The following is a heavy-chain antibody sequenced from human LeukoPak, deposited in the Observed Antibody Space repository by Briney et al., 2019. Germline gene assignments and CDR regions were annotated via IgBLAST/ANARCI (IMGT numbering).Heavy chain of an antibody. Sequence: GASVKVSCKASGYTFTGYYMHWVRQALGQGLEWMGWINPNSGGTNYAQKFQGRVTMTRDTSISTAYMELSRLRSDDTAVYYCARVLGESDDAFDIWGQGTMVTVSS. D-gene: IGHD3-10*01. V-gene: IGHV1-2*02. CDR1: GYTFTGYY. J-gene: IGHJ3*02. CDR3: ARVLGESDDAFDI. CDR2: INPNSGGT.